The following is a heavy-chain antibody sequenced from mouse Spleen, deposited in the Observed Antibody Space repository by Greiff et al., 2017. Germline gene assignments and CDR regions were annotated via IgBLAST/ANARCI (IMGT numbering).Heavy chain of an antibody. CDR3: ARNWNYFDY. CDR2: INPYNGGT. D-gene: IGHD4-1*01. CDR1: GYTFTDYY. J-gene: IGHJ2*01. Sequence: EVQLQESGPVLVKPGASVKMSCKASGYTFTDYYMNWVKQSHGKSLEWIGVINPYNGGTSYNQKFKGKATLTVDKSSSTAYMELNSLTSEDSAVYYCARNWNYFDYWGQGTTLTVSS. V-gene: IGHV1-19*01.